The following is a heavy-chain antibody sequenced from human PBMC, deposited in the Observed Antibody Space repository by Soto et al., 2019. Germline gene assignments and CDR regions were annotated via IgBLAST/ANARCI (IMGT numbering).Heavy chain of an antibody. V-gene: IGHV3-30*18. CDR2: ISYDGSNK. Sequence: GGSLRLSCAASGFTFSSYGMHWVRQAPGKGLEWVAVISYDGSNKYYADSVKGRFTISRDNSKNTLYLQMNSLRAEHPAVYYCAKDLNEVATHRAGYYYYYGMDVWGQGTTVTVSS. J-gene: IGHJ6*02. CDR1: GFTFSSYG. CDR3: AKDLNEVATHRAGYYYYYGMDV. D-gene: IGHD5-12*01.